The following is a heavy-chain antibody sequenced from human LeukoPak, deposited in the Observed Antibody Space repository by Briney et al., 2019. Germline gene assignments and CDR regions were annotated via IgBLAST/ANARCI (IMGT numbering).Heavy chain of an antibody. D-gene: IGHD3-22*01. CDR1: GYTFTSYD. Sequence: ASVKVSCKASGYTFTSYDINWVRQATGQGLEWLGWMNPNSGNTGYAQKFQGRVTMTTNPSISPPYMELSSLRSEDPAVYYCARYPNYYDSSGYYYTSDYWGQRTLVTVSS. J-gene: IGHJ4*02. V-gene: IGHV1-8*01. CDR2: MNPNSGNT. CDR3: ARYPNYYDSSGYYYTSDY.